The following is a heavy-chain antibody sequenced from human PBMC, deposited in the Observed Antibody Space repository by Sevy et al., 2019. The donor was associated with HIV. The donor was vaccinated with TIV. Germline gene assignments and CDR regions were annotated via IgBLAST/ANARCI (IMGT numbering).Heavy chain of an antibody. CDR3: ARDYDYIWGSVYDY. CDR1: GYTFTGYY. CDR2: INPNSGGT. J-gene: IGHJ4*02. D-gene: IGHD3-16*01. V-gene: IGHV1-2*06. Sequence: ASVKVSCKASGYTFTGYYMHWVRQAPGQGLEWMGRINPNSGGTNYAQTFQGRVTMTRDTSISTAYMELSRLRSDDTALYYCARDYDYIWGSVYDYWGQGTLVTVSS.